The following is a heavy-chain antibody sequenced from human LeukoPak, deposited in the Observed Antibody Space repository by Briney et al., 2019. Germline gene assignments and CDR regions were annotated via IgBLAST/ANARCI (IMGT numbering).Heavy chain of an antibody. CDR3: ARGGPYYDFWSGYHPFDP. CDR2: INHSGST. D-gene: IGHD3-3*01. V-gene: IGHV4-34*01. J-gene: IGHJ5*02. Sequence: SETLSLTCAVYGGSFSGYYWSWIRQPPGKGLEWIGEINHSGSTNYNPSLKSRVTISVDTSKNQFSLKLSSVTAADTAVYYCARGGPYYDFWSGYHPFDPWGQGTLVTVSS. CDR1: GGSFSGYY.